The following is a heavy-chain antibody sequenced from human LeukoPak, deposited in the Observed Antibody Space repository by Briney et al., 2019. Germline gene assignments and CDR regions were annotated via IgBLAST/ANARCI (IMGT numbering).Heavy chain of an antibody. CDR1: GGSISSTSYY. V-gene: IGHV4-39*07. J-gene: IGHJ6*03. CDR3: ARYCSSTSCYDFGYYYYYMDV. D-gene: IGHD2-2*01. Sequence: SETLSLTCTVSGGSISSTSYYWGWIRQPPGKGLEWIGSIYYSGSTYYNPSLKSRVTISVDTSKNQFSLKLSSVTAADTAVYYCARYCSSTSCYDFGYYYYYMDVWGKGTTVTVSS. CDR2: IYYSGST.